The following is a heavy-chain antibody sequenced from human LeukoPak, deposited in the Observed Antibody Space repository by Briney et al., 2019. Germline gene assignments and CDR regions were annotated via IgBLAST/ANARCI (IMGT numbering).Heavy chain of an antibody. V-gene: IGHV3-48*03. CDR3: AKDVEATVTTGGGAFDI. CDR1: GFTFSSYE. D-gene: IGHD4-17*01. CDR2: ISSSGSTI. Sequence: GGSLRLSCAASGFTFSSYEMNWVRQAPGKGLEWVSYISSSGSTIYYADSVKGRFTISRDNAKNSLYLQMNSLRAEDTALYYCAKDVEATVTTGGGAFDIWGQGTMVTVSS. J-gene: IGHJ3*02.